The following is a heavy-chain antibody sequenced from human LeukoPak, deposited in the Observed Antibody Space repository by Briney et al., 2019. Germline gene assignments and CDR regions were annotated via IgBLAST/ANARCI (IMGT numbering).Heavy chain of an antibody. V-gene: IGHV3-7*03. J-gene: IGHJ4*02. CDR3: VRNLAVAGTCFDS. Sequence: PGGSLRLSCAASGFTFSSYAMHWVRQAPGKGLEWVANIKQDGSDRNYVTSVRGRFTISRDNAESSLYLQMNSLRVEDTAVYYCVRNLAVAGTCFDSWGQGTLVTVSS. CDR1: GFTFSSYA. D-gene: IGHD6-19*01. CDR2: IKQDGSDR.